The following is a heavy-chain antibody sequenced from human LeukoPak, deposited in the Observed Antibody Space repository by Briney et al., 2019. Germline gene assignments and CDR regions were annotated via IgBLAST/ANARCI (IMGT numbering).Heavy chain of an antibody. D-gene: IGHD3-10*01. Sequence: ASVTVSCKASGFTFTSSAMQWVRQARGQRLEWIGWIVVGSGNTNYAQKFQERVTITRDMSTSTAYMELSSLRSEDTAVYYCAAARGRITTDYYYGMDVWGQGTTVTVSS. CDR2: IVVGSGNT. CDR1: GFTFTSSA. CDR3: AAARGRITTDYYYGMDV. J-gene: IGHJ6*02. V-gene: IGHV1-58*02.